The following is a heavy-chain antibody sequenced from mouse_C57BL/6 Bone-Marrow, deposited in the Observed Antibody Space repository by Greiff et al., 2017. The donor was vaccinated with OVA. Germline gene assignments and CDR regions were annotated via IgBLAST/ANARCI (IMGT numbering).Heavy chain of an antibody. J-gene: IGHJ2*01. V-gene: IGHV1-82*01. CDR3: ARGITTVVATDFDY. Sequence: VQLQQSGPELVKPGASVKISCTASGYAFSSSWMNWVQQRPGKGLEWIGRIYPGDGDTNYNGKFKGKATLTAAKSSTTASLQLSILPSDDAAVYFCARGITTVVATDFDYWGQGTTLTVSS. CDR2: IYPGDGDT. D-gene: IGHD1-1*01. CDR1: GYAFSSSW.